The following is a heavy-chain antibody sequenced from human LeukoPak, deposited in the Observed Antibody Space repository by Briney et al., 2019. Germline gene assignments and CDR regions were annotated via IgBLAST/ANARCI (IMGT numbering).Heavy chain of an antibody. V-gene: IGHV4-59*12. D-gene: IGHD3-10*01. CDR1: GGSISSYY. CDR2: IYYSGST. CDR3: ARDRYYYGSGSLFDI. Sequence: PSETLSLTCTVSGGSISSYYWSWIRQPPGKGLEWIGYIYYSGSTNYNPSLKSRVTISVDTSKNQFSLKLSSVTAADTAVHYCARDRYYYGSGSLFDIWGQGTMVTVSS. J-gene: IGHJ3*02.